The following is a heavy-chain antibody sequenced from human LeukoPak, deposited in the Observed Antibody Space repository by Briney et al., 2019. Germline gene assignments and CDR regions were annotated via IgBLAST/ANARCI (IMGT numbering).Heavy chain of an antibody. D-gene: IGHD2-8*01. J-gene: IGHJ4*02. V-gene: IGHV3-7*01. CDR3: ARDAAYCTNGVCYTRFDY. Sequence: GGSLRLSCAASGFTFTSHWMSWVRQAPGKGLEWVARMNLDGSEKYYVDSVKGRFTISRDNAKTSLYLEMNSLRAEDTAVYYCARDAAYCTNGVCYTRFDYWGQGTLVTVSS. CDR1: GFTFTSHW. CDR2: MNLDGSEK.